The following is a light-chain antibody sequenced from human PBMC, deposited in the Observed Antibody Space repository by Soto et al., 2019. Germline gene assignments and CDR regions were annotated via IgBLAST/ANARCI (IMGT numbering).Light chain of an antibody. V-gene: IGKV1-5*01. J-gene: IGKJ1*01. CDR1: QSISSW. Sequence: DIQMTQSPSTLSASVGDRVTITCRASQSISSWLAWYQQKPGKAPNLLIYDASSLQSGVPSRFSGSRSGTEFTLTISSLQPDDFATYYCQQYHSFWTFGQGTRVEI. CDR3: QQYHSFWT. CDR2: DAS.